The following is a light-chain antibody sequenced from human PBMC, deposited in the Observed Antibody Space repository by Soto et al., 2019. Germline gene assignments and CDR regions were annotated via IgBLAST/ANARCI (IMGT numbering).Light chain of an antibody. V-gene: IGKV3-15*01. J-gene: IGKJ5*01. CDR1: QSVGSN. CDR3: QQYNERPLT. Sequence: EIVMTQSPATVSVSPGERATLSCRASQSVGSNLAWYRQQSGRAPRLLIYSASTRATGIPARFSGSGSGTEFTLTISSLQSEDFGIYYCQQYNERPLTFGHGTRLEIK. CDR2: SAS.